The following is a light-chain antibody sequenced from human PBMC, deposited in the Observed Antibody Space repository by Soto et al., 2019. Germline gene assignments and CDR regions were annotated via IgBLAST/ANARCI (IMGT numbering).Light chain of an antibody. V-gene: IGKV1-13*02. J-gene: IGKJ5*01. CDR1: QGISSA. CDR3: QQFNSYPPIT. Sequence: AIQLTQSPSSLSASVGDRVTITCRASQGISSALAWYQQKPGKAPKLLIYDASSLESGVPSRFSGSGSGTDFTLTISSLQPEDFETYYCQQFNSYPPITFGQGPRLRLN. CDR2: DAS.